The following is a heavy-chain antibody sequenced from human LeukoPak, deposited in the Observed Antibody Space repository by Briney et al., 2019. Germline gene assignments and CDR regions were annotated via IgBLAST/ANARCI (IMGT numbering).Heavy chain of an antibody. CDR1: GFTASSNY. CDR3: VRDRPYGDYAA. Sequence: GGSLRLSCAGSGFTASSNYMSWVRQAPGKGLEWISIIYSRDNTDYADSVKGRFIISRDNSKNTVYLQMNSLRADDTAVYYCVRDRPYGDYAAWGQGTLVTVSS. CDR2: IYSRDNT. D-gene: IGHD4-17*01. J-gene: IGHJ5*02. V-gene: IGHV3-53*01.